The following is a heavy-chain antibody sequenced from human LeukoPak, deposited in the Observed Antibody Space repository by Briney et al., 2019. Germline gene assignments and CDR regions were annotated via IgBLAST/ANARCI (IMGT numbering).Heavy chain of an antibody. Sequence: PGGSLRLSCAASGFTFSSYSINWVRQAPGKGLEGVSYISSSSSTIYYADSVKGRFTISRDNAKNTLYLQMNSLRAEDTAVYYCARVRYSGWRYFDYWGQGTLVTVSS. CDR2: ISSSSSTI. J-gene: IGHJ4*02. V-gene: IGHV3-48*04. CDR3: ARVRYSGWRYFDY. D-gene: IGHD6-19*01. CDR1: GFTFSSYS.